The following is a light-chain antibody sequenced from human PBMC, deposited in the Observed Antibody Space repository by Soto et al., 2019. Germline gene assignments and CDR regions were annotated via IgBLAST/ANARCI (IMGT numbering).Light chain of an antibody. CDR1: QSISSW. CDR3: QHYNSYSEA. J-gene: IGKJ1*01. V-gene: IGKV1-5*01. Sequence: DIQMTQSPSTLSASVGDRVTITCRASQSISSWLAWYQQKPGRAPKLLIYDVSSLKSGVPSRFSGSGSGTEFTLTISSLQPDDFATYYCQHYNSYSEAFGQGTKVDIK. CDR2: DVS.